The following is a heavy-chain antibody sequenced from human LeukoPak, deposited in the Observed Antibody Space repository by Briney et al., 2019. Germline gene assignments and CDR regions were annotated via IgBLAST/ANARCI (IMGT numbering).Heavy chain of an antibody. D-gene: IGHD2-2*01. CDR1: GDSVSSHNAV. V-gene: IGHV6-1*01. Sequence: SQTLSLTCAVSGDSVSSHNAVWNWLGQSPSRGLEWLGRTYYRSKWYFDYAASVKSRITINPDASKSQFSLQLNSVAPEDTAVYYCARLLGYCSSTNCYGNFDYWGQGTLVIVSS. J-gene: IGHJ4*02. CDR2: TYYRSKWYF. CDR3: ARLLGYCSSTNCYGNFDY.